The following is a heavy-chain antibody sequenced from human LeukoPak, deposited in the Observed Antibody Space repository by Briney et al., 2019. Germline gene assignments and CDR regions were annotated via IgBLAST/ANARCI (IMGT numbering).Heavy chain of an antibody. CDR3: ARGVGGDSRFDP. CDR1: GFTVSSNY. CDR2: IYSGGST. V-gene: IGHV3-53*01. D-gene: IGHD1-26*01. J-gene: IGHJ5*02. Sequence: PGGSLRLSCAASGFTVSSNYMSWVRQAPGKGLEWVSVIYSGGSTYYADSVKGRFTISRDNAKNTLYLQMNSLRAADTAVYYCARGVGGDSRFDPWGQGTLVTVSS.